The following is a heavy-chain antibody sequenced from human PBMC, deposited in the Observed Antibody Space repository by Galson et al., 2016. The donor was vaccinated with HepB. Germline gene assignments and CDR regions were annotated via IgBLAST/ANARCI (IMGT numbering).Heavy chain of an antibody. D-gene: IGHD6-13*01. CDR3: ARTAAAADGLRDYYDYMDA. CDR1: GGSISSGNYY. V-gene: IGHV4-31*03. Sequence: TLSLTCTVSGGSISSGNYYWSWIRQHPGKGLEWIGYIFYTGSTYYYPSLESRVIISEDTSKNLFTLRLNSVTAADTAVYYCARTAAAADGLRDYYDYMDAWGKGTTVTVSS. J-gene: IGHJ6*03. CDR2: IFYTGST.